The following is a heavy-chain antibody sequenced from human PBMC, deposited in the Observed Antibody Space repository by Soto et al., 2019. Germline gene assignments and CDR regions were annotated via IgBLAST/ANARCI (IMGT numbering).Heavy chain of an antibody. Sequence: ASETLSLTCAVYGGSFSGYYWSWIRQPPGKGLEWIGEINHSGSTNYNPSLKSRVTISVDTSKNQFSLKLSSVTAADTAVYYCARSSMVRGVKNWGQGALVTVSS. D-gene: IGHD3-10*01. CDR1: GGSFSGYY. V-gene: IGHV4-34*01. CDR3: ARSSMVRGVKN. CDR2: INHSGST. J-gene: IGHJ4*02.